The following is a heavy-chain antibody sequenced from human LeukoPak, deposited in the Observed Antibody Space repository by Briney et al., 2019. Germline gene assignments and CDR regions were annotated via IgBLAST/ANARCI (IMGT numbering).Heavy chain of an antibody. D-gene: IGHD2-2*01. V-gene: IGHV3-49*04. CDR2: IRSKAYGGTT. CDR3: TRAFCTSTSCYGVY. CDR1: GFTLSDYE. Sequence: SLRLSCAASGFTLSDYEMNWVRQAPGKGLEWVGFIRSKAYGGTTEYAASVKGRFTISRDDSKSIAYLQMNSLRPEDTAVFYCTRAFCTSTSCYGVYWGQGTLVTVSS. J-gene: IGHJ4*02.